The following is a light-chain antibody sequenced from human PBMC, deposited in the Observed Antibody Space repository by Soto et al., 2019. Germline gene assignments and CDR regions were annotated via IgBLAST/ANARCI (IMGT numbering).Light chain of an antibody. V-gene: IGKV3-20*01. CDR2: GAS. CDR3: QHYRSSRYT. J-gene: IGKJ2*01. Sequence: EIVLTQSPGTLSLSPGERATLSCRASQSVSSSYLVWYQQKPGQAPRLLIYGASSRATGIPDRFSGSGSGTDVTLTITRLEPEDFAVYFCQHYRSSRYTFGQGTKLEIK. CDR1: QSVSSSY.